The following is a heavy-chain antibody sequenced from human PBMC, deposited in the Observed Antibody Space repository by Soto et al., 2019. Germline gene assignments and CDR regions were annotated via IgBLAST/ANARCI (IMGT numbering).Heavy chain of an antibody. Sequence: QVQLVQSGAEVKKPGSSVKVSCKASGGTFSSYAISWVRQAPGQGLEWMGGIIPISDTTNYAQKFQGRVTSTADESTSTAYMELSSLRSEDTAVYYCARSQGSSTSLEIYYYYYYGMDVWVQGTTVTVSS. D-gene: IGHD2-2*01. CDR2: IIPISDTT. CDR3: ARSQGSSTSLEIYYYYYYGMDV. V-gene: IGHV1-69*01. J-gene: IGHJ6*02. CDR1: GGTFSSYA.